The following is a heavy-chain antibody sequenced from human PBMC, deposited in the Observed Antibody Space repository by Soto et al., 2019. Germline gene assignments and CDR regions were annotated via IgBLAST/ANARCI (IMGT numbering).Heavy chain of an antibody. Sequence: EVQLLESGGGLVQPGGSLRLSCAASGFTFSSYAMSWVRQAPGKGLEWVSAISGSGGSTYYADSVKGRFTISRDNSKNTLYLQMNRLRAEDTAVYYCAKGQQWLLYFDYWGQGTLVTVSS. CDR1: GFTFSSYA. CDR3: AKGQQWLLYFDY. D-gene: IGHD6-19*01. CDR2: ISGSGGST. J-gene: IGHJ4*02. V-gene: IGHV3-23*01.